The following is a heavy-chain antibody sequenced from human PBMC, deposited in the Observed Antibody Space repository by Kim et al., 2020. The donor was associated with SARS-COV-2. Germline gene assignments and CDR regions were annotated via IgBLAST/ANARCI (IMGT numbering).Heavy chain of an antibody. D-gene: IGHD6-19*01. CDR1: GYTFTSYY. CDR3: ARASNSGWSWVYFDY. Sequence: ASVKVSCKASGYTFTSYYIHWVRQAPGQGLEWMGIINPSGGSTSYAQKFQCRVTMTRDTSTSTVYMELSSLRSEDTAVYYCARASNSGWSWVYFDYWGQGTLVTVSS. J-gene: IGHJ4*02. V-gene: IGHV1-46*01. CDR2: INPSGGST.